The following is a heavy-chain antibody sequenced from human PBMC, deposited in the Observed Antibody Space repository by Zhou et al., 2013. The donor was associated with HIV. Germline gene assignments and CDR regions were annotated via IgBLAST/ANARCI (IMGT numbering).Heavy chain of an antibody. CDR1: GYSISSGYQ. J-gene: IGHJ4*02. Sequence: QVQLQESGPGLVKPSETLSLTCAVSGYSISSGYQWGWIRQPPGKGLEWIGNINHSGRTSYNPSLKSRVTISGDTSKNQFSLKLSSVTAADTAVYYCARVGDSSGYYRDYFDYWGQGTLVTVSS. V-gene: IGHV4-38-2*01. CDR3: ARVGDSSGYYRDYFDY. D-gene: IGHD3-22*01. CDR2: INHSGRT.